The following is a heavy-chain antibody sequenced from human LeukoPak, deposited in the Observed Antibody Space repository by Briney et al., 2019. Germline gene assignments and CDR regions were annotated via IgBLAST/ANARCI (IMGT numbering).Heavy chain of an antibody. CDR3: YYYDSSGYSVY. D-gene: IGHD3-22*01. V-gene: IGHV4-34*03. CDR2: INHSGST. J-gene: IGHJ4*02. CDR1: GVSFSGYY. Sequence: PSETLSLTCAVYGVSFSGYYWSWIRQPPGKGLEWIGEINHSGSTNYNPSLKSRVTISVDTSKNQFSLKLSSVSAADTAVYYSYYYDSSGYSVYWGQGTLVTVSS.